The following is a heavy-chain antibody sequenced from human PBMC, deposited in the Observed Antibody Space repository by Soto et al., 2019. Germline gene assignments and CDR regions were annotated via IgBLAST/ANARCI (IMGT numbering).Heavy chain of an antibody. CDR3: ARLKGGRKIDILTGYLDPGSDY. CDR2: IYYSGGT. CDR1: GGSISSSSYY. V-gene: IGHV4-39*01. Sequence: SETLSLTCTVSGGSISSSSYYWGWIRQPPGKGLEWIGSIYYSGGTYYNPSLKSRVTISVDTSKNQFSLKLSSVTAADTAVYYCARLKGGRKIDILTGYLDPGSDYWGQGTLVTVSS. D-gene: IGHD3-9*01. J-gene: IGHJ4*02.